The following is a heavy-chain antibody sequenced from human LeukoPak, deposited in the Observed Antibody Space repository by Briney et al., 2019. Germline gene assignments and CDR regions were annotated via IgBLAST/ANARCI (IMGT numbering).Heavy chain of an antibody. CDR2: IYYSGST. Sequence: SETLSLTCTVSGGSISSYYWSWIRQPPGKGLEWIGYIYYSGSTYYNPSLKSRVTISVDTSKNQFSLKLSSVTAADTAVYYCASSYFTPVRYWGQGTLVTVSS. CDR1: GGSISSYY. V-gene: IGHV4-59*12. D-gene: IGHD1-26*01. J-gene: IGHJ4*02. CDR3: ASSYFTPVRY.